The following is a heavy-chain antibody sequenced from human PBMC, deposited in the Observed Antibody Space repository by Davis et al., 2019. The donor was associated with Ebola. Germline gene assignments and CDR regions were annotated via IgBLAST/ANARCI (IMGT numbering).Heavy chain of an antibody. V-gene: IGHV3-48*02. CDR2: ISSSSSTI. Sequence: PSETLSLTCAASGFTFSSYSMNWVRQAPGKGLEWVSYISSSSSTIYYADSVKGRFTISRDNAKNSLYLQMNSLRDEDTAVYYCARDIVVVPAAIPDDYYYYYYMDVWGKGTTVTVSS. J-gene: IGHJ6*03. D-gene: IGHD2-2*02. CDR3: ARDIVVVPAAIPDDYYYYYYMDV. CDR1: GFTFSSYS.